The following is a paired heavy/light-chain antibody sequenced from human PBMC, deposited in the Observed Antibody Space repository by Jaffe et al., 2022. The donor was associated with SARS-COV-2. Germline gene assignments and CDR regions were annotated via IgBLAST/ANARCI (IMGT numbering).Heavy chain of an antibody. CDR1: GYTFTNYA. V-gene: IGHV1-3*01. D-gene: IGHD3-10*01. Sequence: QVQLVQSGAEVKKPGASVKVSCKASGYTFTNYAIHWVRQAPGQRLEWMGWINAGNGNTKYSQKFQGRVTITRDTSANTAYMELSSLRSEDTAVYYCARVSLWFGELWAFDIWGQGTMVTVSS. CDR2: INAGNGNT. J-gene: IGHJ3*02. CDR3: ARVSLWFGELWAFDI.
Light chain of an antibody. Sequence: DIQMTQSPSSLSASIGDRVTITCQASQDISNYLNWYQQKPGKAPKLLIYDASNLETGVPSRFSGSGSGTDFTFIISSLQPEDIATYYCQQYDNLPLEVTFGPGTKVDIK. V-gene: IGKV1-33*01. CDR1: QDISNY. J-gene: IGKJ3*01. CDR2: DAS. CDR3: QQYDNLPLEVT.